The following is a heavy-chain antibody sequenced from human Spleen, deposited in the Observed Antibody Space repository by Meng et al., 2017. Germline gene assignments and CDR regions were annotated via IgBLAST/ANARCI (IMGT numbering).Heavy chain of an antibody. CDR3: AKDYFGSGSFNP. CDR2: INAGDGNT. Sequence: SVDEVKKRGAYVKISCKASGDTFSGYAMHWVRQAPGQRLEWMGWINAGDGNTKYSRKFQGRVTITRDTSASTAYMEMSSLRSEDTAVYYCAKDYFGSGSFNPWGQGTLVTASS. V-gene: IGHV1-3*01. J-gene: IGHJ5*02. CDR1: GDTFSGYA. D-gene: IGHD3-10*01.